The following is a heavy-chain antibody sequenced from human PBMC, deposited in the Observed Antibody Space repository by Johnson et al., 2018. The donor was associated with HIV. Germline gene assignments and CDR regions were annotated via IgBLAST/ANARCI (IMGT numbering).Heavy chain of an antibody. V-gene: IGHV3-66*02. CDR2: IYSGGST. CDR1: GFTVSSNY. D-gene: IGHD1-1*01. J-gene: IGHJ3*02. CDR3: AVLTTGGLRVGNFDI. Sequence: VQLVESGGGVVQPGGSLRLSCAASGFTVSSNYMSWVRQAPGKGLEWVSVIYSGGSTYYADSVKGRFTISRDNSKNTLYLQMDSLRIEDTAVYYCAVLTTGGLRVGNFDIWGQGTMVTVSS.